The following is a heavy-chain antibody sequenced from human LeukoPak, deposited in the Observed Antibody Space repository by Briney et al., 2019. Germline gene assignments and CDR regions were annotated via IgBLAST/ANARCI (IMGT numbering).Heavy chain of an antibody. D-gene: IGHD1-26*01. CDR2: INWTGGST. CDR1: GFTFDDYG. V-gene: IGHV3-20*04. Sequence: PGGSLRLSCAASGFTFDDYGVTWVRQAPGKGLEWVSGINWTGGSTAYADSVKGRFTISRDNAKNSLYLQMNSLRAEDTALYYCARLRVVWDLDDAFDIWGQGTMVIVSS. CDR3: ARLRVVWDLDDAFDI. J-gene: IGHJ3*02.